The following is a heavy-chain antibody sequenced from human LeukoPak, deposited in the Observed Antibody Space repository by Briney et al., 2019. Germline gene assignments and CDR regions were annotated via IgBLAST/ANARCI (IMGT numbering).Heavy chain of an antibody. V-gene: IGHV4-31*03. CDR1: GGSISSGGYY. CDR3: ARRLSAMVRGVNDAFDI. J-gene: IGHJ3*02. D-gene: IGHD3-10*01. CDR2: IYYSGST. Sequence: SQTLSLTCTVSGGSISSGGYYWSWIRQHPGKGLEWIGYIYYSGSTYYNPSLKSRVTISVDTSKNQFSLKLSSVTAADTAVYYCARRLSAMVRGVNDAFDIWGQGTMVTVSS.